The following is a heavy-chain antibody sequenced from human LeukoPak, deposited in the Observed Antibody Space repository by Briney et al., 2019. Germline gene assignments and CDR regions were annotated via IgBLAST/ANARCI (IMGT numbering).Heavy chain of an antibody. CDR3: ARDYDILTGTTLDY. V-gene: IGHV1-8*03. Sequence: ASVKVSCKASGYTFTSYDINWVRQATGQGLEWMGWMNPNSGNTGYAQKFQGRVTITRNTSISTAYMELSSLRSEDTAVYYCARDYDILTGTTLDYWGQGTLVTVSS. D-gene: IGHD3-9*01. CDR2: MNPNSGNT. CDR1: GYTFTSYD. J-gene: IGHJ4*02.